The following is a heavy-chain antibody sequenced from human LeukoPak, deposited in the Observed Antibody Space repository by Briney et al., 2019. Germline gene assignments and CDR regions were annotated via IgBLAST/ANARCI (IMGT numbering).Heavy chain of an antibody. D-gene: IGHD1-26*01. CDR1: GYTFTGYY. J-gene: IGHJ4*02. CDR2: INPNSGGT. Sequence: ASVKVSYKASGYTFTGYYMHWVRQAPGQGLEWMGRINPNSGGTNYAQKFQGRVTMTRDTSISTAYMELSRLRSDDTAVYYCARARPGSYYHDYWGQGTLVTVSS. V-gene: IGHV1-2*06. CDR3: ARARPGSYYHDY.